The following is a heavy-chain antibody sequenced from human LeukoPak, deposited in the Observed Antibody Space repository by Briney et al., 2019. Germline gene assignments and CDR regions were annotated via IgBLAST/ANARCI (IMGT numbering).Heavy chain of an antibody. CDR2: IYYSGST. CDR3: ARGKRRAAAGHAPFDY. J-gene: IGHJ4*02. V-gene: IGHV4-31*03. D-gene: IGHD6-13*01. Sequence: PSETLSLTCTVSGGSISSGGYYWSWIRQHPGKGLEWIGYIYYSGSTYYNPSLKSRVTISVDESKNQFSLKLSSVTAADTAVYYCARGKRRAAAGHAPFDYWGQGTLVTVSS. CDR1: GGSISSGGYY.